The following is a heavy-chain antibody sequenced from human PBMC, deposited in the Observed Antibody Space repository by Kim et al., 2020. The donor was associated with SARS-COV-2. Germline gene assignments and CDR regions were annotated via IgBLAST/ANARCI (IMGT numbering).Heavy chain of an antibody. J-gene: IGHJ5*02. CDR2: ISSSSSYI. D-gene: IGHD2-2*01. Sequence: GGSLRLSCAASGFTFSSYSMNWVRQAPGKGLEWVSSISSSSSYIYYADSVKGRFTISRDNAKNSLYLQMNSLRAEDTAVYYCARDLSSYQIWFDPWGQGTLVTVSS. V-gene: IGHV3-21*01. CDR1: GFTFSSYS. CDR3: ARDLSSYQIWFDP.